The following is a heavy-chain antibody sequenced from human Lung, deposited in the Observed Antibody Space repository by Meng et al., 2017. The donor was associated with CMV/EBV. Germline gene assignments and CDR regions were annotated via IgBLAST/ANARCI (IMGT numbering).Heavy chain of an antibody. CDR3: AKVDSGSWYRGFFDY. CDR1: GFTFSNFA. J-gene: IGHJ4*02. Sequence: SXAASGFTFSNFAMSWVRQAPGKGLEWVSPITASGGSTYYADSVKGRFTISRDNSKNTLYLQMNRLRAEDTAVYYCAKVDSGSWYRGFFDYWGQGTXVTVSS. D-gene: IGHD6-13*01. CDR2: ITASGGST. V-gene: IGHV3-23*01.